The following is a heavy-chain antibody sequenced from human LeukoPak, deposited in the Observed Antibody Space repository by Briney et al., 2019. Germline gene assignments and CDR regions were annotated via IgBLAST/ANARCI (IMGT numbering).Heavy chain of an antibody. J-gene: IGHJ4*02. D-gene: IGHD2-2*01. CDR2: INHSGST. CDR1: GGSFSGYY. V-gene: IGHV4-34*01. Sequence: SETLSLTCAVYGGSFSGYYWSWIRQPPGKGLEWIGEINHSGSTNYNPSLKSRVTISVDTSKNQFSLKLSSVTAADTAVYYCARGPQDCSSTSCYASDFGYWGQGTLVTVSS. CDR3: ARGPQDCSSTSCYASDFGY.